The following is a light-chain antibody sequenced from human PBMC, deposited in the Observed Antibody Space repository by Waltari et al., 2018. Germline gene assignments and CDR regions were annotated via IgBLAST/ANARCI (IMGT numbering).Light chain of an antibody. Sequence: QSALTQPASVSASPGQSITISCTGTSRDIGSYNYVSWYQQHPGKAPKLIIYDVTHRPSGVSNRFSGSKSGNTASLTISGLQAEDEADYYCSSYMDSTTLELFGGGTSLTVL. CDR3: SSYMDSTTLEL. V-gene: IGLV2-14*03. CDR1: SRDIGSYNY. CDR2: DVT. J-gene: IGLJ2*01.